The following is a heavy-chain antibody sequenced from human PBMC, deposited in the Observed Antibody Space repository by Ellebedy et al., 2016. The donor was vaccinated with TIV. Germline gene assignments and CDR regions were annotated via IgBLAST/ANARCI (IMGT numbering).Heavy chain of an antibody. V-gene: IGHV3-74*01. J-gene: IGHJ4*02. D-gene: IGHD2-21*01. Sequence: GESLKISCTASGFTFSSHWMHWVRQAPGKGLVWVSRISSDGSYTSYADSVKGRFTISRDNAKNTLYLQMNSLRAEDTAVYYCAKDLKVGGARFYLDYWGQGTLVTVSS. CDR1: GFTFSSHW. CDR3: AKDLKVGGARFYLDY. CDR2: ISSDGSYT.